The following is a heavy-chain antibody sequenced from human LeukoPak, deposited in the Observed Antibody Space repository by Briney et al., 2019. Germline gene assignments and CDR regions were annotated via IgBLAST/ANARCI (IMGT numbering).Heavy chain of an antibody. CDR2: TYYRSKWYN. V-gene: IGHV6-1*01. CDR3: ARGCIAVADGFDY. D-gene: IGHD6-19*01. CDR1: GDSVASNIAA. Sequence: SQTLSLTCAISGDSVASNIAAWNWIRQSRSRGLEWLGRTYYRSKWYNDYAVSVKSRITINPVTSKNQFSLKLSSVTAADTAVYYCARGCIAVADGFDYWGQGTLVTVSS. J-gene: IGHJ4*02.